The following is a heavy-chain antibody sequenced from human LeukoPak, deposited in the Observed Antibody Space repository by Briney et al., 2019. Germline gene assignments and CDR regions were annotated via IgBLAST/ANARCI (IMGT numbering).Heavy chain of an antibody. CDR2: INPNSGGT. V-gene: IGHV1-2*02. CDR1: GYTFTGYY. CDR3: ARDRTVVPAAASYYYYYYMDV. D-gene: IGHD2-2*01. Sequence: ASVKVSCKASGYTFTGYYMHWVRQAPGQGLEWMGWINPNSGGTNYAQKFQGRVTMTRDTYISTAYMELSRLRSDDTAVYYCARDRTVVPAAASYYYYYYMDVWGKGTTVTVSS. J-gene: IGHJ6*03.